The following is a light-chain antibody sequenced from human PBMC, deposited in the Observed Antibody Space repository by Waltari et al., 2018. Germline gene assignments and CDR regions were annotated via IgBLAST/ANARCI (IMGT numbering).Light chain of an antibody. CDR3: NSRDSSAKGV. V-gene: IGLV3-19*01. CDR1: SLRSYY. CDR2: GKN. J-gene: IGLJ3*02. Sequence: SSELTQDPAVSVALGQTVRITCQGDSLRSYYASWYQQKPGQAPVLVIYGKNNRPSGIPDRFSGSSSGNTASLTITGAQAEDEADYYCNSRDSSAKGVFGGGTKLTVL.